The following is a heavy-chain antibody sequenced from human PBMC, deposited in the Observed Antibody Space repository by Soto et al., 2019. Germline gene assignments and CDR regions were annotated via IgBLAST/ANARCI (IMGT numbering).Heavy chain of an antibody. V-gene: IGHV1-8*01. J-gene: IGHJ2*01. CDR3: ARDKNRYFDL. CDR1: GYTFATYD. CDR2: MSPKNGDT. Sequence: GASVKVSCKASGYTFATYDINWGRQAAGQGFEWMGWMSPKNGDTGYAQKFQGRVTMTRDTSISTAYMELSSLISEDTAVYYCARDKNRYFDLWGRGTLVTVSS.